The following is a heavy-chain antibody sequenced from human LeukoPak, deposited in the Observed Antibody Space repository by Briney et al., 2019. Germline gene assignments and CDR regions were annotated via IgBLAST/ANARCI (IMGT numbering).Heavy chain of an antibody. D-gene: IGHD3-9*01. Sequence: ASVKVSCKASGGTFSSYAISWVRQAPGQGLEWMGGIIPIFGTANYAQKFQSRVTITADESTSTAYMELSSLRSEDTAVYYCAREPRDDILTGPFDYWGQGTLVTVSS. CDR3: AREPRDDILTGPFDY. V-gene: IGHV1-69*13. CDR1: GGTFSSYA. CDR2: IIPIFGTA. J-gene: IGHJ4*02.